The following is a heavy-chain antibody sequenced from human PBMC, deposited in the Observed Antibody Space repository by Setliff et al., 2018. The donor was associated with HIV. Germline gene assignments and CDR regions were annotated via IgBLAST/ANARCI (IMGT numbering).Heavy chain of an antibody. CDR2: INPSGGST. Sequence: ASVKVSCKASGYTFTSYYMHWVRQAPGQGLEWMGIINPSGGSTSYAQKFQGRVTMSRDTSASRAYMELSSLRSEDTAVYYCARDEYAFDFWGQGTLVTVSS. CDR1: GYTFTSYY. J-gene: IGHJ4*02. V-gene: IGHV1-46*01. D-gene: IGHD2-2*01. CDR3: ARDEYAFDF.